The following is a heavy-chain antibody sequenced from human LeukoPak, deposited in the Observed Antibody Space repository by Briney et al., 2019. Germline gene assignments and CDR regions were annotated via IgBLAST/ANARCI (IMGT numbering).Heavy chain of an antibody. Sequence: GGSLRLSCAASGFSFSDYSMSWVRQAPGKGLEWVAGLGRSSKTYYADSVKGRFSISRDNSKDTVYVHMNSLRAEDTAVYYCARGAGSGYDGFDFWGQGTLVTVSS. V-gene: IGHV3-23*01. CDR3: ARGAGSGYDGFDF. D-gene: IGHD5-12*01. CDR2: LGRSSKT. J-gene: IGHJ4*02. CDR1: GFSFSDYS.